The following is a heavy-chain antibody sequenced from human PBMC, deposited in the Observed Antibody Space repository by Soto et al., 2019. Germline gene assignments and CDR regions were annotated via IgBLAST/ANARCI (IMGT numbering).Heavy chain of an antibody. CDR2: IYPGDSDT. V-gene: IGHV5-51*01. J-gene: IGHJ6*02. Sequence: GESLKISCKGSGYSFTSYWIGWVRQMPGKGLEWMGVIYPGDSDTRYSPSFQGQVTISADKSISTAYLQWSSLKASDTAMYYCARYSSSSVGYYYGMDVWGQGTTVTVSS. CDR3: ARYSSSSVGYYYGMDV. CDR1: GYSFTSYW. D-gene: IGHD6-6*01.